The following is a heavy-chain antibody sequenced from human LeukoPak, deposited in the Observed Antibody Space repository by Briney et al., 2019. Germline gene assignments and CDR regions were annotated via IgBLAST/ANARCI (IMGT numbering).Heavy chain of an antibody. Sequence: SETLSLTCTVSGGPISSGGYYWSWIRQHPGKGLEWIGYIYYSGSTYYNPSLKSRVTISVDTSKNQFSLKLSSVTAADTAVYYCAVKAGYSGYYWGQGTLVTVSS. D-gene: IGHD5-12*01. CDR1: GGPISSGGYY. J-gene: IGHJ4*02. CDR3: AVKAGYSGYY. V-gene: IGHV4-31*03. CDR2: IYYSGST.